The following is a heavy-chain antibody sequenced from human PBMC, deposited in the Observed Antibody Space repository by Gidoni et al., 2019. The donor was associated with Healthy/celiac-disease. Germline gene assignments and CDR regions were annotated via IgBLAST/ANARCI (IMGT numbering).Heavy chain of an antibody. J-gene: IGHJ5*02. V-gene: IGHV3-15*01. CDR2: IKSKTDGGTT. CDR3: TVFKRYFDWLSGWFDP. D-gene: IGHD3-9*01. CDR1: GFTFSNAW. Sequence: EVQLVESGGGLVKPGGSLRLSCAASGFTFSNAWMSWVRQAPGKGLEWVGRIKSKTDGGTTDYAAPVKGRFTISRDDSKNTLYLQMNSLKTEDTAVYYCTVFKRYFDWLSGWFDPWGQGTLVTVSS.